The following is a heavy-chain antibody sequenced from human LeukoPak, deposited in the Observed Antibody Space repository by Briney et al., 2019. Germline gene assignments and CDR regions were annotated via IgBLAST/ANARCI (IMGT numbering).Heavy chain of an antibody. J-gene: IGHJ4*02. D-gene: IGHD6-13*01. V-gene: IGHV1-69*04. Sequence: GASVKVSCKAPGGTFSSYAISWVRQAPGQGLEWMGRIIPILGIANYAQKFQGRVTITADKSTSTAYMELSSLRSEDTAVYYCATRLEIGSSSWSQNIDYWGQGTLVTVSS. CDR2: IIPILGIA. CDR1: GGTFSSYA. CDR3: ATRLEIGSSSWSQNIDY.